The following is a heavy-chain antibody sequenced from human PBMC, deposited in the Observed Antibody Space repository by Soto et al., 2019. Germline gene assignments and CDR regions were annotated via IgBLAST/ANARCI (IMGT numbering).Heavy chain of an antibody. CDR2: IIPVFGIE. D-gene: IGHD3-22*01. Sequence: HVQLVQSGAEVKRPGSSVTVSCKASGGTFSSYGVSWVRQAPGQGLEWMGRIIPVFGIEHYAQRSQGRVTVTADESTSTAYMERSCLTSEDTAVYYCARGLSYYDSSGYSDAFDIWGQGTLVTVSS. CDR3: ARGLSYYDSSGYSDAFDI. V-gene: IGHV1-69*01. CDR1: GGTFSSYG. J-gene: IGHJ3*02.